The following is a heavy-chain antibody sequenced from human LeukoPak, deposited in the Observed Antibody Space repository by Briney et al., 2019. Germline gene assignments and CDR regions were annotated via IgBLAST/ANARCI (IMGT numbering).Heavy chain of an antibody. CDR2: MNKDGSEK. Sequence: GGSLRLSCAASGLTVSSNYMGWVRQAPGKRPEWVANMNKDGSEKYYADSVKGRFTISRDNARNSVYLQMNSLRVEDTAVYYCARDPVEWEQLLDYWGQGTLVTVSS. D-gene: IGHD1-26*01. V-gene: IGHV3-7*01. CDR1: GLTVSSNY. CDR3: ARDPVEWEQLLDY. J-gene: IGHJ4*02.